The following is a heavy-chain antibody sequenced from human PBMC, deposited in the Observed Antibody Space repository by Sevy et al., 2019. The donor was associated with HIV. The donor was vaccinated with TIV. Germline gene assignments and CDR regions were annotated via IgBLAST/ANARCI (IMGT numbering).Heavy chain of an antibody. Sequence: GGSLRLSCAASGFTFSSYSMNWVRQAPGKGLEWLSYIDSRSSNIYYADSVKGRFTVSRDNAKNSLYVQMNSLRGEDTAVYCCAREGGYTDQGMDVWGQGTTVTVSS. D-gene: IGHD5-12*01. CDR2: IDSRSSNI. CDR1: GFTFSSYS. V-gene: IGHV3-48*01. CDR3: AREGGYTDQGMDV. J-gene: IGHJ6*02.